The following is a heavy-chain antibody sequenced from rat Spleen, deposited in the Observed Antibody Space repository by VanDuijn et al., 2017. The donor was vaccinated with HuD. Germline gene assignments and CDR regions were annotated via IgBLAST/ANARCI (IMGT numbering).Heavy chain of an antibody. V-gene: IGHV5-22*01. J-gene: IGHJ2*01. CDR2: IKHEDFTP. CDR3: ARHETTDY. D-gene: IGHD1-11*01. Sequence: EVQLVESGGGLVQPGRSLKLSCAASGFTFSDFYMAWVRQVPKKGLEWVASIKHEDFTPYYGDSVMGRFTISRDDGESTLYLQMNSPTSEDTATYYCARHETTDYWGQGVMVTVSS. CDR1: GFTFSDFY.